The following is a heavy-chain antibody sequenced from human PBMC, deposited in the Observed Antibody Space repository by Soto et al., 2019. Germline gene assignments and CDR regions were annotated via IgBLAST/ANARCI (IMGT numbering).Heavy chain of an antibody. D-gene: IGHD3-16*01. CDR2: IRSKADSYAT. CDR1: GFTFSGSA. Sequence: LRVSCAASGFTFSGSAMHWVRQASGKGLEWVGRIRSKADSYATAYAASVKGRFTISRDDSKNTAYLQMNSLKTVDTVVYYCTRWVGPFDYRGPGTLVNVSS. CDR3: TRWVGPFDY. V-gene: IGHV3-73*01. J-gene: IGHJ4*02.